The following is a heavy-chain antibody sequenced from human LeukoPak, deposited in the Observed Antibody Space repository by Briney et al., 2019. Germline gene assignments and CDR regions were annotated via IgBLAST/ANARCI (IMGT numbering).Heavy chain of an antibody. V-gene: IGHV1-24*01. CDR2: FDPEDGET. CDR3: ATRTGELGYCSGGSCSYIDY. Sequence: ASVKVSCKVSGYTLTELSMHWVRQAPGKGLEWMGRFDPEDGETIYAQKFQGRVTMTEDTSTDTAYMELSSLRSDDTAVYYRATRTGELGYCSGGSCSYIDYWGQGTLVTVSS. CDR1: GYTLTELS. D-gene: IGHD2-15*01. J-gene: IGHJ4*02.